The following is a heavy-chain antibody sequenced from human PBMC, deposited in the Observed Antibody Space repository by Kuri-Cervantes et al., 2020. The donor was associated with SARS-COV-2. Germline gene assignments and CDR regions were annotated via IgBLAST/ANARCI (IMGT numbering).Heavy chain of an antibody. V-gene: IGHV4-30-2*01. CDR2: IYHSGST. CDR1: VGSISSVGYS. CDR3: ASLTTVRITIFGVVPADRRLDY. Sequence: SQTLSLTCAVSVGSISSVGYSWSWIRQPPGKGLEWIGYIYHSGSTYNNPSLQSRVTISVDTSKNQFSLELSSVTAADTAVYYCASLTTVRITIFGVVPADRRLDYWGQGTLVTVSS. D-gene: IGHD3-3*01. J-gene: IGHJ4*02.